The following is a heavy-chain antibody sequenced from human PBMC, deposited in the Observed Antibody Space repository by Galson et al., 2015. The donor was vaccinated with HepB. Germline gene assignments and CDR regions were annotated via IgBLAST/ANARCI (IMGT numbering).Heavy chain of an antibody. CDR2: ISSNGGST. V-gene: IGHV3-64D*06. CDR1: GFTFSSYA. D-gene: IGHD6-25*01. J-gene: IGHJ4*02. Sequence: SLRLSCAASGFTFSSYAMHWVRQAPGKGLEYVSAISSNGGSTYYADSVKGRFTISRDNSKNTLYLQMSSLRAEDTAVYYCVKLSGGSPFDYWGQGTLVTVSS. CDR3: VKLSGGSPFDY.